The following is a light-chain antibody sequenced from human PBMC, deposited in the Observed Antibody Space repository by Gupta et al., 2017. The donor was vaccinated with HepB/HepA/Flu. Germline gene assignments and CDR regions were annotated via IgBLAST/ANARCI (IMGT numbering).Light chain of an antibody. CDR2: RNS. Sequence: QAGLTQPPSVSTGLRQTATLTCTGNSNNVGNQGAAWLQQHQGHPPKLLSYRNSNRPSGISERFSASRSGNTASLTITGLQPEDEADYYCSAWDSSLTAYVFGTGTKVTVL. V-gene: IGLV10-54*04. CDR3: SAWDSSLTAYV. J-gene: IGLJ1*01. CDR1: SNNVGNQG.